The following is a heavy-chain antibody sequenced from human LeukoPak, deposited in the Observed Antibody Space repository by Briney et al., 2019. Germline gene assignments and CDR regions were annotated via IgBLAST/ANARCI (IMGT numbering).Heavy chain of an antibody. V-gene: IGHV3-7*01. Sequence: GGSLRLSCAASGFTFNSYEMNWVRQAPGKGLEWVANIKQDGGEKNYVDSVKGRFTISRDNAKNSLFLQMTSLRVEDTAVYYCARDTGEYSSASGFDYWGQGTLVTVSS. J-gene: IGHJ4*02. D-gene: IGHD6-6*01. CDR1: GFTFNSYE. CDR2: IKQDGGEK. CDR3: ARDTGEYSSASGFDY.